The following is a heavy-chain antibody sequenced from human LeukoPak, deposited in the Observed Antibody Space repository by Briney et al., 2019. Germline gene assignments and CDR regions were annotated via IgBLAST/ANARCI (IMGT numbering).Heavy chain of an antibody. Sequence: GGSLRLSCATSGFTFRDSAMHWVRQAPGKGLEWVSSISWNSDNIDYVDSVKGRFTISRDNAKNSLYLQMNSLRAEDTALHYCAKEGSVCTNGICRYFDYWGQGTLVTVSS. J-gene: IGHJ4*02. V-gene: IGHV3-9*01. CDR3: AKEGSVCTNGICRYFDY. CDR1: GFTFRDSA. CDR2: ISWNSDNI. D-gene: IGHD2-8*01.